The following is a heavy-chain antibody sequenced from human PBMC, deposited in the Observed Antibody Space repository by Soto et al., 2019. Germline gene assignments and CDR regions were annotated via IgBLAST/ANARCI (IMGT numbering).Heavy chain of an antibody. V-gene: IGHV4-30-4*01. Sequence: SETLSLTCTVSNGSIDSGDHYWSWIRQSPERGLEWIGHFYHSGSTYYNPSLRSRASISNDLSKNQFFLELSSVPGADTAVYFCARIYWLRDSSGYHHPFDYWGLGTLVTVSS. D-gene: IGHD3-22*01. CDR2: FYHSGST. CDR1: NGSIDSGDHY. J-gene: IGHJ4*02. CDR3: ARIYWLRDSSGYHHPFDY.